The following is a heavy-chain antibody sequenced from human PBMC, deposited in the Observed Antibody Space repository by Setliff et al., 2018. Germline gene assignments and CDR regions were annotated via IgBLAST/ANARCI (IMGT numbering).Heavy chain of an antibody. V-gene: IGHV1-46*02. CDR1: GYSFNSYY. D-gene: IGHD1-1*01. J-gene: IGHJ4*02. Sequence: ASVKVSCKASGYSFNSYYMHWVRQAPGQGLEWMGIINPGGGSSSSTEKFQGRVTMTRDTSASTVYMEMGDLTSDDTAVYYCARDMGQPYYFESWGLGTLVTVSS. CDR3: ARDMGQPYYFES. CDR2: INPGGGSS.